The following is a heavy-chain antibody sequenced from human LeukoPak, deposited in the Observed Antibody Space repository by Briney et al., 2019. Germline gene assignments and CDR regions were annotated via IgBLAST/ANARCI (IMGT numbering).Heavy chain of an antibody. J-gene: IGHJ3*02. CDR2: ISNDGFNK. Sequence: GRSLRLSCAASGFTFSDSAIHWVRQAPGKGLDWVALISNDGFNKYYTDSVRGRFTISRDNSKNTLFLQMSSLRADDTAAYYCARDEGGYDDIWGQGTMVTVSS. CDR1: GFTFSDSA. CDR3: ARDEGGYDDI. D-gene: IGHD6-13*01. V-gene: IGHV3-30*04.